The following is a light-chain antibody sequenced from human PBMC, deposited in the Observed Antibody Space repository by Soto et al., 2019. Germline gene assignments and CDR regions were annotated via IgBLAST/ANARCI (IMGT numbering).Light chain of an antibody. CDR2: KDS. CDR1: VLAKKY. J-gene: IGLJ3*02. CDR3: YSAADNIGV. V-gene: IGLV3-27*01. Sequence: SYELTQPSSVSVSPGRTARITCSGDVLAKKYARWFQQKPGQAPVLVIYKDSERPSGIPERFSGSSSGTTVTLTISGAQVEDEADYYCYSAADNIGVFGGGTKLTVL.